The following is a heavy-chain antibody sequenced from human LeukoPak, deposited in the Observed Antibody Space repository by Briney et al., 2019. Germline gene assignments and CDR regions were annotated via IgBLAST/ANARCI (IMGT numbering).Heavy chain of an antibody. CDR2: ISAYNGNT. V-gene: IGHV1-18*01. Sequence: ASVKVSCKASGYTFTIYGISWVRQAPGQGLEWMGWISAYNGNTNYAQKIQGRVTMTTDTSTSTAYMELRSQRSDDTAVYYCARVDMRYEGSGSPASTDYWGQGTLVTVSS. J-gene: IGHJ4*02. CDR3: ARVDMRYEGSGSPASTDY. CDR1: GYTFTIYG. D-gene: IGHD3-10*01.